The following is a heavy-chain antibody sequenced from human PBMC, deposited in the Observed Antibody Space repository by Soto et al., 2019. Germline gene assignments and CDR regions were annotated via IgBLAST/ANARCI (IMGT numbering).Heavy chain of an antibody. J-gene: IGHJ5*02. Sequence: QVQLVQSGAEVKKPGSSVKVSCKASGGTFSSYTISWVRQAPGQGLEWMGRIIPTLGIANYAQKFQGRVTITADKSTSTAYMELSSLRSEDTAVYYCARDQLGFPEAYCSGGSCYSRWFDPWGQGTLVTVSS. D-gene: IGHD2-15*01. V-gene: IGHV1-69*08. CDR2: IIPTLGIA. CDR1: GGTFSSYT. CDR3: ARDQLGFPEAYCSGGSCYSRWFDP.